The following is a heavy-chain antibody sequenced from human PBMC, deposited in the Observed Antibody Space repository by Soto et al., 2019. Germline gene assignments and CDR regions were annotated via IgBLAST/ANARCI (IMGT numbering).Heavy chain of an antibody. V-gene: IGHV1-18*01. CDR2: ISAYNCNT. J-gene: IGHJ3*02. CDR1: GYAFTSYG. Sequence: GAAVKVSCKVSGYAFTSYGISWVRQVPGQGLEWMGWISAYNCNTNYAQELQGRVTMTTDTSTSTAYMELRALRSDVTAVYYCVPDYYDARGDGDALDIWGQGTMVTVSS. D-gene: IGHD3-22*01. CDR3: VPDYYDARGDGDALDI.